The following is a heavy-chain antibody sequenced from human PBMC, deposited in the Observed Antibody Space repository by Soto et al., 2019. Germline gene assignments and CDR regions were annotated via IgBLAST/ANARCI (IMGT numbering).Heavy chain of an antibody. CDR3: AILPYDGSGYAFDY. D-gene: IGHD3-22*01. Sequence: ASVKVSCKASGYTFTGYYMHWVRQAPGQGLEWMGWINPNSGGTNYAQKFQGRVTMTRDTSISTAYMELSRLRSDDTAVYYCAILPYDGSGYAFDYWGQGTLVTVSS. CDR2: INPNSGGT. J-gene: IGHJ4*02. V-gene: IGHV1-2*02. CDR1: GYTFTGYY.